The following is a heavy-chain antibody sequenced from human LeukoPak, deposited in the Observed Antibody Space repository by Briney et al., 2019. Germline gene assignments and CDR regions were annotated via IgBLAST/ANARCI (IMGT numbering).Heavy chain of an antibody. J-gene: IGHJ4*02. CDR1: GGSISSSSDY. V-gene: IGHV3-21*01. Sequence: ETLSLTCTVSGGSISSSSDYWGWVRQAPGKGLEWVSSISSSSSYIYYADSVKGRFTISRDNAKNSLYLQMNSLRAEDTAVYYCARGVVPAAQYYFDYWGQGTLVTVSS. D-gene: IGHD2-2*01. CDR3: ARGVVPAAQYYFDY. CDR2: ISSSSSYI.